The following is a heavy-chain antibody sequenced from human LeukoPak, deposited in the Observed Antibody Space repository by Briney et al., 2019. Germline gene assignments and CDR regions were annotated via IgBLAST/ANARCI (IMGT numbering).Heavy chain of an antibody. V-gene: IGHV1-69*01. CDR2: IIPIFGTA. D-gene: IGHD2/OR15-2a*01. J-gene: IGHJ4*02. CDR1: GGTFSSYA. Sequence: GSSVKVSCKASGGTFSSYAISWVQQAPGQGLEWMGGIIPIFGTANYAQKFQGRVTITADESTSTAYMELSSLRSEDTAVYYCASQGGIYDPFDYWGQGTLVTVSS. CDR3: ASQGGIYDPFDY.